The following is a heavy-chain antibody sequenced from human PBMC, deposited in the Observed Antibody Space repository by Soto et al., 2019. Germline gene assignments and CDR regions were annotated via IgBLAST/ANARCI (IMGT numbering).Heavy chain of an antibody. D-gene: IGHD2-21*01. CDR2: IIPIQGTA. V-gene: IGHV1-69*08. CDR1: GGSFTSYI. J-gene: IGHJ6*03. CDR3: AKSWVFVAPASVDV. Sequence: QVQLVQSGAEVKKPGSSVKVSCEASGGSFTSYIFTWVRQAPGQGLEWLGRIIPIQGTANYALKFQDRVTITADKATMTGYMELSGMKPEDSALDYVAKSWVFVAPASVDVWGKGAPVT.